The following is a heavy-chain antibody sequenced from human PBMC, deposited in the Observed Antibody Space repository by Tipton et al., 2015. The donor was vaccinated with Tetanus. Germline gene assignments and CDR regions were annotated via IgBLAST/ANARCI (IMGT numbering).Heavy chain of an antibody. Sequence: TLSLTCGVFGDYLSDYYWTWIRQHPGKGLEWIGNIYHRGSTYYNPSLKSRVTISVDTSKNQFSLKLSSVTAADTAVYYCARDPAVLRFLEWLPDWYFALWGRGTLVTVSS. CDR3: ARDPAVLRFLEWLPDWYFAL. CDR2: IYHRGST. D-gene: IGHD3-3*01. V-gene: IGHV4-31*11. CDR1: GDYLSDYY. J-gene: IGHJ2*01.